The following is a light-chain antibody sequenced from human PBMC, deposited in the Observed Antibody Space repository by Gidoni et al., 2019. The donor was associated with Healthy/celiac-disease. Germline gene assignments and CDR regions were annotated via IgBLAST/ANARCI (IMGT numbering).Light chain of an antibody. J-gene: IGKJ2*01. CDR3: QQYDNLPTT. CDR1: QDISTY. CDR2: DAS. Sequence: DSQLTQSPSSLSASVGDRVTITCQASQDISTYLNWYQQKPGKAPKLLIYDASNLETGVPSRFSGSGSGTDFTFTISSLQPEDIATYYCQQYDNLPTTFGQGTKLEIK. V-gene: IGKV1-33*01.